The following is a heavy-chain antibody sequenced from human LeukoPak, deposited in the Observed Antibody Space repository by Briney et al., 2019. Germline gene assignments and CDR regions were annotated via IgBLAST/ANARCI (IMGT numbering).Heavy chain of an antibody. CDR2: IYHSGST. CDR3: ARHRGGSRSYFSCAFDV. V-gene: IGHV4-38-2*01. Sequence: PSETLSLTCAVSGYSVSSAHYWGWIRQPPGKGLEWIGSIYHSGSTYYNPSLKSRVTISVDTSKNQFSLKLSSVTAADTAVYYCARHRGGSRSYFSCAFDVWGQGTMVPVSS. D-gene: IGHD1-26*01. J-gene: IGHJ3*01. CDR1: GYSVSSAHY.